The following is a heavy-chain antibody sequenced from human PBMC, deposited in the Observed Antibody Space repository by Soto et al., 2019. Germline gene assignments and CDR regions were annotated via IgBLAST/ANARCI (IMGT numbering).Heavy chain of an antibody. J-gene: IGHJ4*02. CDR1: GDTISTGGYT. V-gene: IGHV4-30-2*01. D-gene: IGHD1-26*01. Sequence: SETLSLTCDVSGDTISTGGYTWAWIRQPPGEALEWIGHTYHSGNPYYNPSLKSRVIISVDTSKNQFSLKLSSVTAADTAVYYCARRYGGNLDYWGQGTLVTVSS. CDR3: ARRYGGNLDY. CDR2: TYHSGNP.